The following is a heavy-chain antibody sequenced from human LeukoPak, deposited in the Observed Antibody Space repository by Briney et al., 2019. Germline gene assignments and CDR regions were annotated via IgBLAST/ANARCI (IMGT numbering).Heavy chain of an antibody. J-gene: IGHJ3*02. CDR1: GGSITSSNW. Sequence: SETLSLTCAVSGGSITSSNWWSWVRPPPGKGLEWIGEIYHSGSTNYNPSLKSRVTISADKSKNQFSLKLSSVTAADTAVYYCATVAGDAFDIWGQGTMVTVSS. CDR3: ATVAGDAFDI. V-gene: IGHV4-4*02. CDR2: IYHSGST. D-gene: IGHD6-19*01.